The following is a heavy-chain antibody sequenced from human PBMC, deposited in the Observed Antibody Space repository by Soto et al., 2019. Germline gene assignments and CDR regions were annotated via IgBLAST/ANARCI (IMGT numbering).Heavy chain of an antibody. V-gene: IGHV4-39*01. CDR2: IYYSGST. CDR3: ASLWCGESPY. CDR1: GGSISSSSYY. Sequence: QLQLQESGPGLVKPSETLSLTCTVSGGSISSSSYYWGWIRQPPGKGLEWIGSIYYSGSTYYNPSLANRITTSVDTATQQSALGSCSGAAAETAGYNCASLWCGESPYRGQGTMVTVSS. D-gene: IGHD3-10*01. J-gene: IGHJ4*02.